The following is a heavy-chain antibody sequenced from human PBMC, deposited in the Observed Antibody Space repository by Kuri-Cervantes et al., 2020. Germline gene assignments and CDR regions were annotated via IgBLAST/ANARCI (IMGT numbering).Heavy chain of an antibody. J-gene: IGHJ6*03. V-gene: IGHV4-39*01. CDR3: ARGPIVGATPLHRYYYMDV. CDR2: IYYSGST. Sequence: GSLRLSCTVSGGSISSSSYYWGWIRQPPGKGLEWIGSIYYSGSTYCNPSLKSRVTISVDTSKDQFSLQLNSVTPEDTAVYYCARGPIVGATPLHRYYYMDVWGKGTTVTVSS. D-gene: IGHD1-26*01. CDR1: GGSISSSSYY.